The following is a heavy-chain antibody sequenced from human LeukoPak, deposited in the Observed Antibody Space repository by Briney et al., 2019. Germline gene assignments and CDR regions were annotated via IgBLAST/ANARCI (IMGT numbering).Heavy chain of an antibody. CDR2: ISSSSSYI. CDR1: GFTFSSYS. D-gene: IGHD3-22*01. Sequence: PGGSLRLSCAASGFTFSSYSMNWVRQAPGKGLEWVSSISSSSSYIYYADSVKGRFTISRDNAKNSLYLQMNSLRAEDTAVYYCAGEKWLPHYFDYWGQGTLVTVSS. CDR3: AGEKWLPHYFDY. J-gene: IGHJ4*02. V-gene: IGHV3-21*04.